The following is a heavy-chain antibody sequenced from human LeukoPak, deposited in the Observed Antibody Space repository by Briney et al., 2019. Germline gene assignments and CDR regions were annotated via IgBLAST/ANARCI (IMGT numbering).Heavy chain of an antibody. CDR1: GYTFTSYY. D-gene: IGHD1-26*01. Sequence: ASVKVSCKASGYTFTSYYMHWVRQAPGQGLEWMGIINPSGGSTSYAQKFQGRVTMTRDTSTSTVYMELSSLRSEDTAVYYCARDRIGGATFGWFDPWGQGTLVTVSS. V-gene: IGHV1-46*01. CDR2: INPSGGST. CDR3: ARDRIGGATFGWFDP. J-gene: IGHJ5*02.